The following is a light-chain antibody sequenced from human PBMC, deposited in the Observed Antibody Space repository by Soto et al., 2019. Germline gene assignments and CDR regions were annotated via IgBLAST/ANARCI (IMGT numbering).Light chain of an antibody. Sequence: DIQMTQSPSSVSSSVGYRFTITCHASQGISRSLAWYQQTPGKTPKLLIYAASSLQSGVPSRFSGSGFGTDFTLTISSLQPEDFATYFCQQADTFPITFGQGTRLEIK. J-gene: IGKJ5*01. CDR2: AAS. CDR1: QGISRS. V-gene: IGKV1D-12*01. CDR3: QQADTFPIT.